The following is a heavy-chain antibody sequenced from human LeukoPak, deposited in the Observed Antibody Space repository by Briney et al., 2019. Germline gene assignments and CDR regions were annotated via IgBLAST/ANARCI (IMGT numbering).Heavy chain of an antibody. Sequence: SETLSLTCTVSGGSISSYYWSWIRQPPEKGLEWIGYIYYSGSTNYNPSLKSRVTISVDTSKNQFSLKLSSVTAADTAVYYCARQTSYGDQPFDYWGQGTLVTVSS. V-gene: IGHV4-59*08. CDR1: GGSISSYY. D-gene: IGHD4-17*01. J-gene: IGHJ4*02. CDR3: ARQTSYGDQPFDY. CDR2: IYYSGST.